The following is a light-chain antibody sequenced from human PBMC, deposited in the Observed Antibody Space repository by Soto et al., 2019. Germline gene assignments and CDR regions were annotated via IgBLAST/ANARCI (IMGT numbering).Light chain of an antibody. CDR2: KAS. CDR3: QQYNSSPT. J-gene: IGKJ1*01. V-gene: IGKV1-5*03. CDR1: QSISIW. Sequence: DIQMTQSPSTLSASVGDRVTITCRASQSISIWLAWYQQKPGKAPKLLIYKASSLESGVPSRFSGSGSGTEFTLTISSLQSDDFASYYCQQYNSSPTFGQGNKVEIK.